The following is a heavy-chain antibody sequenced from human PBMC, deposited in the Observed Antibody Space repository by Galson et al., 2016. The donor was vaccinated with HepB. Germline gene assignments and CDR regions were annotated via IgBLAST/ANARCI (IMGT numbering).Heavy chain of an antibody. J-gene: IGHJ6*02. V-gene: IGHV3-23*01. Sequence: SLRLSCAASGFTFNTYAMSWVRQAPGKGLEWVSTLSASSGATYYSDSVKGRFTISRDNSKNTLYLQMNSLRAEDTAVYYCARDTKGRVEVVVAANYYYYYGMDVWGQGTTVTVSS. D-gene: IGHD2-15*01. CDR1: GFTFNTYA. CDR2: LSASSGAT. CDR3: ARDTKGRVEVVVAANYYYYYGMDV.